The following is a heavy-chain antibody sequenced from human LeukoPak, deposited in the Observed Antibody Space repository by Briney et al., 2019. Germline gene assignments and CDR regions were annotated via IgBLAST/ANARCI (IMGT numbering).Heavy chain of an antibody. CDR3: ARVKSAGYPLFDI. J-gene: IGHJ3*02. Sequence: ASVKVSCKASGYTFTGYYVHWVRQAPGQGLEWMGWINPNSGGTNYAQKFQGRVTMTRDTSISTAYMELSRLRSDDTAVYYCARVKSAGYPLFDIWGQGTMVTVSS. V-gene: IGHV1-2*02. D-gene: IGHD2-15*01. CDR2: INPNSGGT. CDR1: GYTFTGYY.